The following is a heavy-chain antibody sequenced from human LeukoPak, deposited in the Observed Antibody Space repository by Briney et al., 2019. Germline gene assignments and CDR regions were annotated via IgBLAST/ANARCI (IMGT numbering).Heavy chain of an antibody. CDR2: ISSSSSYI. V-gene: IGHV3-21*01. Sequence: GGSLRLSCAASGFTFSSYSMNWVRQAPGKGLEWVSSISSSSSYIYYADSVKGRFTISRDNAKNSLYLQMNSLRAEDTAVYCCARSRDYGDYVDYWGQGTLVTVSS. J-gene: IGHJ4*02. CDR1: GFTFSSYS. CDR3: ARSRDYGDYVDY. D-gene: IGHD4-17*01.